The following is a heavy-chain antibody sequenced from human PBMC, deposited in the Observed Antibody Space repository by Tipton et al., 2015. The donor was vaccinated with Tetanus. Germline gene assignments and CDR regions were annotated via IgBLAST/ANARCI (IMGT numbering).Heavy chain of an antibody. D-gene: IGHD3-10*01. CDR1: GASVSSGGYY. V-gene: IGHV4-61*08. J-gene: IGHJ2*01. CDR3: ARGGDPYRGQYWYFDL. Sequence: TLSLTCTVSGASVSSGGYYWSWIRQPPGKGLEWIGYIYYSGSTSNNPSLKSRVTVSVDTSKNQFSLTLSSVTADDTAVYYCARGGDPYRGQYWYFDLWGRGSLVTVSS. CDR2: IYYSGST.